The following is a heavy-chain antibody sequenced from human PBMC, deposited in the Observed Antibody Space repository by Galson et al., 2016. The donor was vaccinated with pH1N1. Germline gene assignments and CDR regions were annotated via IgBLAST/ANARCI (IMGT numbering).Heavy chain of an antibody. J-gene: IGHJ5*02. CDR1: GDSMARNNYY. V-gene: IGHV4-39*01. CDR3: ARHRYKFPYFEWSLNRWFDH. CDR2: IHSSGTA. D-gene: IGHD3-9*01. Sequence: TLSLTCTVSGDSMARNNYYWAWIRQPPGKGLEWVASIHSSGTAFYNPSLKNRVIIFEDGSKSYFSLKMNSVTATDTARYYCARHRYKFPYFEWSLNRWFDHWGQGILVTVSS.